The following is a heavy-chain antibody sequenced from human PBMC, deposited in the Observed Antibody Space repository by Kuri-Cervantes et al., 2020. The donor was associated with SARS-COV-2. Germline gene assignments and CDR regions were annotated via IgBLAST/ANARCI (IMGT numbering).Heavy chain of an antibody. CDR2: ISSSSSYT. J-gene: IGHJ6*03. Sequence: GGSLRLSCAASGFTFSDYYMSWIRQAPGKGLEWVSYISSSSSYTNYADSVKGRFTISRDNAKNSLYLQMGSLRSEDTAVYYCARGRLSHSSSWGLEDYYYMDVWGKGTTVTVSS. CDR1: GFTFSDYY. D-gene: IGHD6-13*01. V-gene: IGHV3-11*05. CDR3: ARGRLSHSSSWGLEDYYYMDV.